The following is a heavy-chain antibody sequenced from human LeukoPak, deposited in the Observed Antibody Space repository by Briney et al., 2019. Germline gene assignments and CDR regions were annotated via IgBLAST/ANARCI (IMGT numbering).Heavy chain of an antibody. V-gene: IGHV4-34*01. J-gene: IGHJ5*02. Sequence: SETLSLTCAVYGGSFSGYYWSWLRQPPGKGLEWIGEINHSGSTNYNPSLKSRVTISVDTSKNQFSLKLSSVTAADTAVYYCASHQQQPARGWFDPWGQGTLVTVSS. CDR3: ASHQQQPARGWFDP. D-gene: IGHD6-13*01. CDR1: GGSFSGYY. CDR2: INHSGST.